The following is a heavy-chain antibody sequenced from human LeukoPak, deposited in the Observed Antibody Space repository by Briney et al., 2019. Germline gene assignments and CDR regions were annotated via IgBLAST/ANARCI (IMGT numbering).Heavy chain of an antibody. J-gene: IGHJ3*02. CDR3: AKDIREWGETYYYDSSGPLGAFDI. D-gene: IGHD3-22*01. CDR2: VKKDASEK. Sequence: PGGSLRLSCAASGFTFSNNWMTWVRQAPGKGLEWVASVKKDASEKYYVDSVKGRFTISRDNAKNSLYLQMNSLRAEDTALYYCAKDIREWGETYYYDSSGPLGAFDIWGQGTMVTVSS. V-gene: IGHV3-7*03. CDR1: GFTFSNNW.